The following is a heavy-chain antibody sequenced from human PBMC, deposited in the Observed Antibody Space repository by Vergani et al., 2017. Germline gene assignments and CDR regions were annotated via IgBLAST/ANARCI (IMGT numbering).Heavy chain of an antibody. CDR3: ARVLWSLQRDWLLYYYYYYYGMDV. CDR1: GFTFSSYS. D-gene: IGHD3-9*01. CDR2: ICSSSSYI. Sequence: EVQLVESGGGLVKPGGSLRLSCAASGFTFSSYSMNWVRQAPGKGLEWVSSICSSSSYIYYADSVKGRFTISRDNAKNSLYLQMNSLRAEDTAVYYCARVLWSLQRDWLLYYYYYYYGMDVWGQGTTVTVSS. V-gene: IGHV3-21*01. J-gene: IGHJ6*02.